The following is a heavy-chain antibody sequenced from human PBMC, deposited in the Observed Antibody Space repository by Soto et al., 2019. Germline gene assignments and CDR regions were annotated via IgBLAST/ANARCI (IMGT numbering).Heavy chain of an antibody. D-gene: IGHD4-17*01. V-gene: IGHV1-58*01. Sequence: IQLVQSGPEVKKPGTSVKVSCKSFGFTSSRSAVQWVRQARGQRLEWIGWVVVGGGYTNYAQKFQERVTISTAMPSSTGYMELSSLRSDDTGVYYCTAPSVTTPDYYNGADVLGQGTTVTVSS. CDR3: TAPSVTTPDYYNGADV. CDR2: VVVGGGYT. J-gene: IGHJ6*02. CDR1: GFTSSRSA.